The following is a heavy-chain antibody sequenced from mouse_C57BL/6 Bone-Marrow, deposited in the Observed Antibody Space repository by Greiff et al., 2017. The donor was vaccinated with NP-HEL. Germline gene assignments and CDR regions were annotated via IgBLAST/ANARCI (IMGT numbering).Heavy chain of an antibody. Sequence: VQLVESGAELARPGASVKMSCKASGYTFTSYTMHWVKQRPGQGLEWIGYINPSSGYTKYNQKFKDKATLTADKSSSTAYMQLSSLTSEDSAVYYCARRRDYGSFFAYWGQGTLVTVSA. CDR1: GYTFTSYT. CDR2: INPSSGYT. J-gene: IGHJ3*01. V-gene: IGHV1-4*01. CDR3: ARRRDYGSFFAY. D-gene: IGHD1-1*01.